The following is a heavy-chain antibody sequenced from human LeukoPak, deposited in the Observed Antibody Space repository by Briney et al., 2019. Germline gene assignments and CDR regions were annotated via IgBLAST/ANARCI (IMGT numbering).Heavy chain of an antibody. D-gene: IGHD6-19*01. V-gene: IGHV1-2*02. J-gene: IGHJ5*02. CDR3: ARWYSSGWYHWFDP. CDR2: INPKSGGT. Sequence: ASVKVSCKASGYTFTDYYMHWVRQAPGQGLEWMGWINPKSGGTNYAQKFQGRVTMTRDTSISTAYMELSRLRSDDTAVYYCARWYSSGWYHWFDPWGQGTLVTVSS. CDR1: GYTFTDYY.